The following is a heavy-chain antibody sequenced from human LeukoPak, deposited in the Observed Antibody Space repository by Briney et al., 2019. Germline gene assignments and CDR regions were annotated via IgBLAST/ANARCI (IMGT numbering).Heavy chain of an antibody. Sequence: PRASVKVSCKASGGTFSSYAISWVRQAPGQGLEWMGWISAYNGNTNYAQKLQGRVTMTTDTSTSTAYMELRSLRSDDTAVYYCARARELGWYNAFDIWGQGTMVTVSS. D-gene: IGHD6-19*01. CDR3: ARARELGWYNAFDI. CDR2: ISAYNGNT. V-gene: IGHV1-18*01. CDR1: GGTFSSYA. J-gene: IGHJ3*02.